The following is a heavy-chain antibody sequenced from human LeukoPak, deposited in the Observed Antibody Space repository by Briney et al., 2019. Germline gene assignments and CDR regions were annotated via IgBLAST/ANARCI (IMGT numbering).Heavy chain of an antibody. CDR3: ARHHPGIAVANYAFDI. D-gene: IGHD6-19*01. CDR2: IYYSGST. J-gene: IGHJ3*02. V-gene: IGHV4-59*08. Sequence: SETLSLTCTVSGGSISSYYWSWIRQPPGKGLEWIGYIYYSGSTNYNPSLKSRVTISVDTSKNQFSLKLSSVTAADTAVYYCARHHPGIAVANYAFDIWGQGTMVTLSS. CDR1: GGSISSYY.